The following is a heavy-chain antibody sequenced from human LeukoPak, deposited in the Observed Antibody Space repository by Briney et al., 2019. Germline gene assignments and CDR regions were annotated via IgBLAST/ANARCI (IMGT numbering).Heavy chain of an antibody. Sequence: NASETLSLTCTVSGGSISSYYWGWIRQPPGKGLEWIGSIYYSGSTYNNPSLKSRVTISVDTTKNQFSLKLTSVTAADTAVYYCASSPSGYWWNFDCWGQGTLVTVSS. D-gene: IGHD3-22*01. J-gene: IGHJ4*02. CDR3: ASSPSGYWWNFDC. CDR2: IYYSGST. CDR1: GGSISSYY. V-gene: IGHV4-39*01.